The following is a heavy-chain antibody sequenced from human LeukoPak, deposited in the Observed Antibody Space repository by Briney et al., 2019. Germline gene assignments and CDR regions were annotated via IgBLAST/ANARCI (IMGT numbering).Heavy chain of an antibody. J-gene: IGHJ4*02. CDR1: GFTFSSYA. V-gene: IGHV3-20*04. CDR3: ARARDIVATIVPRGGVDY. D-gene: IGHD5-12*01. CDR2: INWNGGST. Sequence: GGSLRLSCAASGFTFSSYAMSWVRQAPGKGLEWVSGINWNGGSTGYADSVKGRFTISRDNAKNSLYLQMNSLRAEDTALYYCARARDIVATIVPRGGVDYWGQGTLVTVSS.